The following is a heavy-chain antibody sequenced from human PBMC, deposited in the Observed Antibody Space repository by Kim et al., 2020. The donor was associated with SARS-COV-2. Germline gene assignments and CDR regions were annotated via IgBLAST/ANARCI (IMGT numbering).Heavy chain of an antibody. D-gene: IGHD1-26*01. CDR3: ARRSGAA. V-gene: IGHV5-51*01. Sequence: ESLKISCKGSGYSFSTYWIGWVRQMPGKGLEWMGVIYPDNSDTRYSPSFQGQVSISADKSLSTAYLQWSSLRASDSAVYYCARRSGAAWGQGTQVIVSS. CDR2: IYPDNSDT. J-gene: IGHJ5*02. CDR1: GYSFSTYW.